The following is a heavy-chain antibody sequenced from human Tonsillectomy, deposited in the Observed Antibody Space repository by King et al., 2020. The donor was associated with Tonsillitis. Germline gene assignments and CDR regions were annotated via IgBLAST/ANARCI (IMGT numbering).Heavy chain of an antibody. J-gene: IGHJ5*02. V-gene: IGHV4-59*01. Sequence: QLQESGPGLVKPSETLSLTCTVSGGSISSYYWSWIRQPPGKGLEWIGYISYSGTTNYNPSLKSRVTISLDTSKNHFSLKLSSVTAADTAVYYCASLVCRDKGGTSSWFAPWGKETLAPVSS. CDR3: ASLVCRDKGGTSSWFAP. CDR2: ISYSGTT. CDR1: GGSISSYY. D-gene: IGHD2-15*01.